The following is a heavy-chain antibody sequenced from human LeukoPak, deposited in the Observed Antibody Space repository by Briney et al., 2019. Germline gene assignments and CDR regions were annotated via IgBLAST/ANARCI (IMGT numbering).Heavy chain of an antibody. CDR2: VIPIFGTA. CDR1: GGTFSSYA. CDR3: ARVKEYSGSYPPDAFDI. D-gene: IGHD1-26*01. J-gene: IGHJ3*02. V-gene: IGHV1-69*13. Sequence: SVKVSXKASGGTFSSYAISWVRQAPGQGLEWMGGVIPIFGTANYAQKFQGRVTITADESTSTAYMELSSLRSEDTAVYYCARVKEYSGSYPPDAFDIWGQGTMVTVSS.